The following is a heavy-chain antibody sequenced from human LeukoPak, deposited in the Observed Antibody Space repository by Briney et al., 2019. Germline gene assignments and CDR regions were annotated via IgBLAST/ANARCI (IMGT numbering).Heavy chain of an antibody. CDR2: IIPIFGTA. CDR3: ARVCSSTSCYASSYYYYYYGMDV. J-gene: IGHJ6*02. Sequence: SVKVSCKASGGTFSSYATSWVRQAPGQGLEWMGGIIPIFGTANYAQKFQGRVTITADESTSTAYMELSSLRSEDTAVYYCARVCSSTSCYASSYYYYYYGMDVWGQGTTVTVSS. CDR1: GGTFSSYA. V-gene: IGHV1-69*13. D-gene: IGHD2-2*01.